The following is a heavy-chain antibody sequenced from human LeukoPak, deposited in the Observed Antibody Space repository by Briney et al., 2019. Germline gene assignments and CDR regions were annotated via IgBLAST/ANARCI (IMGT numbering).Heavy chain of an antibody. Sequence: GGSLRLSCAASGFTFSSYWMSWVRQAPGKGLGWVANIKQDGSEKYYVDSVKGRFTISRDNAKNSLYLQMNSLRAEDTAVYYCARDGQWLVAEVDYWGQGTLVTVSS. V-gene: IGHV3-7*04. J-gene: IGHJ4*02. CDR2: IKQDGSEK. D-gene: IGHD6-19*01. CDR3: ARDGQWLVAEVDY. CDR1: GFTFSSYW.